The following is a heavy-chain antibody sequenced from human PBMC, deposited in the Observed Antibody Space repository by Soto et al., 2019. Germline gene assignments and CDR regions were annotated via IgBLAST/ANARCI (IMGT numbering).Heavy chain of an antibody. CDR1: GFTFSSYA. D-gene: IGHD4-17*01. Sequence: EVQLVVSGGLVVRPGGSLRLSCAGSGFTFSSYAMSWVRQAPGKGLEWVSAISGSGGSTYYADSVKGRFTISRDNSKNTLYLQMNSLRAEDTAVYYCAKSAYGGTYYYYYGMDVWGQGTTVTVSS. CDR3: AKSAYGGTYYYYYGMDV. V-gene: IGHV3-23*04. CDR2: ISGSGGST. J-gene: IGHJ6*02.